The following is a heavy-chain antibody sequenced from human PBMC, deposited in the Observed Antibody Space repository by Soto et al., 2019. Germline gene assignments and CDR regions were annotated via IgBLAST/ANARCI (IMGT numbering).Heavy chain of an antibody. CDR2: ISAYNGNT. Sequence: QVQLVQSGAEVKKPGASVKVSCKASGYTFTSYGISWVRQAPGQGLEWMGWISAYNGNTNYAQKLQGRVTMTTDTSKSTAYMELRSLRSDDTAVYYCEGDDCSGGSCYLGDYWGQGTLVTVSS. V-gene: IGHV1-18*01. CDR1: GYTFTSYG. CDR3: EGDDCSGGSCYLGDY. D-gene: IGHD2-15*01. J-gene: IGHJ4*02.